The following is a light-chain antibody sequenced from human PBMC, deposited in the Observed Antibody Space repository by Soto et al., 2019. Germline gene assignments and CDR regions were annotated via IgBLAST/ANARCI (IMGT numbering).Light chain of an antibody. CDR3: QQYVS. Sequence: EIVLTQSPGTPSLSPGERATLSCRASQSVSSKYLGWYQHTPGQAPRLLIDGASSRATGIPDSVSGRESGTDFTRTISRLEPEDFAEYYCQQYVSFGQGTRLEIK. CDR1: QSVSSKY. V-gene: IGKV3-20*01. CDR2: GAS. J-gene: IGKJ5*01.